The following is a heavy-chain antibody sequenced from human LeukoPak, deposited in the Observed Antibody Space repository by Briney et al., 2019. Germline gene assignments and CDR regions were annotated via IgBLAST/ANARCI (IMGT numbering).Heavy chain of an antibody. Sequence: SVKVSCKXSGGTFSSYAISWVRQAPGQGLEWMGRIIPIFGTANYAQKFQGRVTITTDESTSTAYMELSSLRSEDTAVYYCARVSRFYYYMDVWGKGTTVTVSS. CDR1: GGTFSSYA. D-gene: IGHD3-3*01. CDR3: ARVSRFYYYMDV. V-gene: IGHV1-69*05. J-gene: IGHJ6*03. CDR2: IIPIFGTA.